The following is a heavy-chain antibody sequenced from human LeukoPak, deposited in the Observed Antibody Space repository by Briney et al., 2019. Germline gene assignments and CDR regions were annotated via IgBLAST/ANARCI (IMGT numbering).Heavy chain of an antibody. CDR2: IWYDGSNT. D-gene: IGHD3-10*01. V-gene: IGHV3-33*01. J-gene: IGHJ1*01. Sequence: GRSLRLSCAVSGFTFSDYGMHWVRQAPGKGLEWVAVIWYDGSNTYYAESVKGRFTISRDNSKNTLYMEMNSLRAEDTAVYYCAREYASGSCSKAFKYFQHWGQGTLVTVSS. CDR1: GFTFSDYG. CDR3: AREYASGSCSKAFKYFQH.